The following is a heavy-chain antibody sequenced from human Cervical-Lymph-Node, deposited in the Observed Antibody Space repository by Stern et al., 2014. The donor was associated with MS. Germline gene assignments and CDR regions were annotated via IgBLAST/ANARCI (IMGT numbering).Heavy chain of an antibody. D-gene: IGHD1-14*01. CDR1: GFTFSIYC. CDR3: ARQTAAWASDV. J-gene: IGHJ4*02. V-gene: IGHV5-51*01. CDR2: IYPGDSET. Sequence: EVQLVESGAELIRPGESLKISCKGSGFTFSIYCIAWVRQMPGKDLEWMAIIYPGDSETRYSPSFQGQVTMSADKSTSTAYLQWSTLNASDTAMYFCARQTAAWASDVWGQGTLVTVSS.